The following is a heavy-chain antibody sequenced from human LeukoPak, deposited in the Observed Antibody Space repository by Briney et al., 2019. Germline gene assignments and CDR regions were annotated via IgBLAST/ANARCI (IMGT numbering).Heavy chain of an antibody. V-gene: IGHV4-39*01. Sequence: SETLSLTCTVSGGSISSDDYYWGWIRQPPGKGLEWIGTIFYDGDTYYSPSLKSRVTISVDTSKNQFSLKLSSVTAADTAVYYCAPYSSSSGFDYWGQGTLVTVSS. CDR2: IFYDGDT. J-gene: IGHJ4*02. D-gene: IGHD6-6*01. CDR1: GGSISSDDYY. CDR3: APYSSSSGFDY.